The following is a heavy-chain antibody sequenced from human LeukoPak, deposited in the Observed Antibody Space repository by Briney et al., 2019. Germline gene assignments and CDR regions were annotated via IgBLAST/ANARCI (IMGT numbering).Heavy chain of an antibody. Sequence: SETLSLTCTVSGGSISSSSHYWGWIRQPPGKGLEWIGSIYYSGSTYYNPSLKSRVTISVDTSKNQFSLKLSSVTAADTAVYYCASLLPYYYDSSGSDYWGQGTLVTVSS. D-gene: IGHD3-22*01. CDR2: IYYSGST. J-gene: IGHJ4*02. CDR3: ASLLPYYYDSSGSDY. CDR1: GGSISSSSHY. V-gene: IGHV4-39*01.